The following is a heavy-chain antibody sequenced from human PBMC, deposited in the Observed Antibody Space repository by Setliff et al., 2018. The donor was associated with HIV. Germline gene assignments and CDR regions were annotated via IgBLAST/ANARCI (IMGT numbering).Heavy chain of an antibody. J-gene: IGHJ6*03. Sequence: GGSLRLSCAASGFTFSSYWMSWVRQAPGKGLEWVANIKQDGSEKYYVDSVKGRFTISGDNVKNSMSLQMDSLRAEDTAVYYCARTITMIQWGYYYYYYMDVWGKGATVTVSS. CDR3: ARTITMIQWGYYYYYYMDV. D-gene: IGHD3-22*01. CDR2: IKQDGSEK. CDR1: GFTFSSYW. V-gene: IGHV3-7*01.